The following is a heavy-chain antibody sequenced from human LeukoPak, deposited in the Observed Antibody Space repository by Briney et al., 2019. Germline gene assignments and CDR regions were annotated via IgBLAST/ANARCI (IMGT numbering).Heavy chain of an antibody. CDR1: GFTFSSYG. D-gene: IGHD5-18*01. Sequence: GGSLRLSCAASGFTFSSYGMHWVRQAPGKRLEWVAVISYDGSNKYYADSVKGRFTISRDNPKNTLYLQMNSLRAEDTAVYYCAKHRGYSYGSLGMDVWGQGTTVTVSS. J-gene: IGHJ6*02. V-gene: IGHV3-30*18. CDR3: AKHRGYSYGSLGMDV. CDR2: ISYDGSNK.